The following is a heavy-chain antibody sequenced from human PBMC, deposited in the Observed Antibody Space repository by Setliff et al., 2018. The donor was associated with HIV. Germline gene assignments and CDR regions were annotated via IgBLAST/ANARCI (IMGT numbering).Heavy chain of an antibody. V-gene: IGHV4-61*09. CDR1: GGSISSGSYY. J-gene: IGHJ3*02. D-gene: IGHD2-15*01. Sequence: SETLSLTCTVSGGSISSGSYYWSWIRQPAGKGLEWIGHIYTRGTTNFNPSLQSRVTISVDTSKNQFSLKLSSVTAADTAVYYCARDRLYCSGGSCYSVGPNDVFDIWGQGTMVTVSS. CDR3: ARDRLYCSGGSCYSVGPNDVFDI. CDR2: IYTRGTT.